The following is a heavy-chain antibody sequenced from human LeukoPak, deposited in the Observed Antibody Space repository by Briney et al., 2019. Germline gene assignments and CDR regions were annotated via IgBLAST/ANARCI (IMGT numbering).Heavy chain of an antibody. Sequence: GGSLRLSCAASGFTFSSYWMHWVRQAPGKGLVWVSRINTDGSSTSYADSVKGRFTISRDNAKNTLCLQMNSLRAEDTAVYYCASDLPSYYSNYVTDYWGQGTLVTVSS. V-gene: IGHV3-74*01. D-gene: IGHD4-11*01. J-gene: IGHJ4*02. CDR3: ASDLPSYYSNYVTDY. CDR2: INTDGSST. CDR1: GFTFSSYW.